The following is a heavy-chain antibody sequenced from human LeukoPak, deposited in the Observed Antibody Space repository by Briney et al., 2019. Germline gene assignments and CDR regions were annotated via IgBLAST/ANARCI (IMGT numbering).Heavy chain of an antibody. D-gene: IGHD4-17*01. Sequence: GGSLRLSCAASGFTFSSYWMHWVRQAPGKGLVWVSRINSDGSTTNYADSVRGRFTTSRDNAKNTLYLQMNSLRAEDTAVYYCARMGDYGDYGYFDYWGQGTLVTVSS. CDR2: INSDGSTT. V-gene: IGHV3-74*01. J-gene: IGHJ4*02. CDR1: GFTFSSYW. CDR3: ARMGDYGDYGYFDY.